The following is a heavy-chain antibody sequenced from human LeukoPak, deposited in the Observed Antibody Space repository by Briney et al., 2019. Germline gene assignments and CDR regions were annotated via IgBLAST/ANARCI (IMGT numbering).Heavy chain of an antibody. CDR1: GGTFSSYD. D-gene: IGHD2-2*01. CDR2: IIPIFGTA. CDR3: ARWAGAYCSSTSCSRDNWFDP. V-gene: IGHV1-69*05. Sequence: VASVKVSCKASGGTFSSYDISWVRQAPGQGLEWMGGIIPIFGTANYAQKFQGRVTITTDESTSTAYMELSSLRSEDTAVYYCARWAGAYCSSTSCSRDNWFDPWGQGTLVSVSS. J-gene: IGHJ5*02.